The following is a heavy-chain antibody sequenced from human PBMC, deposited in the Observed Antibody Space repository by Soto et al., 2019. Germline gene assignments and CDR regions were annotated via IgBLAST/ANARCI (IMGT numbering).Heavy chain of an antibody. J-gene: IGHJ3*02. V-gene: IGHV1-2*02. CDR2: MNPKSGGA. CDR1: GYTFTDYY. D-gene: IGHD2-15*01. CDR3: TRENIENSDGLYDAFDI. Sequence: ASVKVSCKTSGYTFTDYYTHWVRQAPGQGLEWMGWMNPKSGGAYFAQKFQGRVTLTRDTSIGTAYIEVNSLTSDDTAVYFCTRENIENSDGLYDAFDICGQWKTVTVSS.